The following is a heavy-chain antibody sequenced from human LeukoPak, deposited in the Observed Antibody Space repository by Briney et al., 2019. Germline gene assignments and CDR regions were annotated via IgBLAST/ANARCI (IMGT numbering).Heavy chain of an antibody. CDR1: GFNFDDYA. CDR3: ARDPYNILTGYIDWFDP. V-gene: IGHV3-9*01. D-gene: IGHD3-9*01. CDR2: ISWNSGDI. J-gene: IGHJ5*02. Sequence: PGGSLRLSCAASGFNFDDYAMHWVRQGPGQGLEWVSGISWNSGDIDYADSVRGRFTVSRDNAKNSLYLQMNSLRAEDTAVYYCARDPYNILTGYIDWFDPWGQGTLVTVSS.